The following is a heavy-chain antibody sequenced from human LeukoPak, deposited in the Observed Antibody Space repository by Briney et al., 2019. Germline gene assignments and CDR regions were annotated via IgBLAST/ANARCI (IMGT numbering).Heavy chain of an antibody. J-gene: IGHJ4*02. CDR3: ARVTYGSGTYGAFDY. CDR1: GYTFTGYY. Sequence: GASVEVSCKASGYTFTGYYMHWVRQAPGQGLEWMGWINPNSGGTNYAQKFQGRVTMTRDTSISTAYMELSRLRSDDTAVYYCARVTYGSGTYGAFDYWGQGTLVTVSS. D-gene: IGHD3-10*01. CDR2: INPNSGGT. V-gene: IGHV1-2*02.